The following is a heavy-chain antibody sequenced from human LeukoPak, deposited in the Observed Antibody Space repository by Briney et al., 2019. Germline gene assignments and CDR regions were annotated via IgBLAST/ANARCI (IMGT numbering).Heavy chain of an antibody. V-gene: IGHV4-59*12. Sequence: SETLSLTCTVSGGSISSYYWSWIRQPPGKGLEWIGYIYYSGSTNYNPSLKSRVTISVDTSKNQFSLKLSSVTAADTAVYYCATLSDGTPDYYFYAMDVWGQGTTVTVSS. CDR3: ATLSDGTPDYYFYAMDV. J-gene: IGHJ6*02. D-gene: IGHD3-16*02. CDR2: IYYSGST. CDR1: GGSISSYY.